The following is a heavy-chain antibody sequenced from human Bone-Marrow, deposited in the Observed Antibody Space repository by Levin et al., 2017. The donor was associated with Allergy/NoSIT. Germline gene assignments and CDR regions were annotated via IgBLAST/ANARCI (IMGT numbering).Heavy chain of an antibody. CDR3: AKAGTTVMLDYSYLDV. D-gene: IGHD4-17*01. CDR2: LDGSSGKT. J-gene: IGHJ6*03. CDR1: GFIFADYA. Sequence: GESLKISCTISGFIFADYAMNWVRQAPGRGLEWVSSLDGSSGKTHYADAVKGRFTISREYSKNTLFLQMNSMRVEDTARYYCAKAGTTVMLDYSYLDVWGEGTAVTVSS. V-gene: IGHV3-23*01.